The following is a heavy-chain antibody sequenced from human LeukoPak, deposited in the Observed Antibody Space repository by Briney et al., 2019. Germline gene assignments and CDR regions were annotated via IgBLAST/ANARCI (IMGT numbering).Heavy chain of an antibody. V-gene: IGHV4-34*01. CDR3: ASLRVVVVAATAPTDC. CDR1: GGSFSGYY. J-gene: IGHJ4*02. Sequence: SETLSLTCAVYGGSFSGYYWSWIRQPPGKGLEWIGEINHSGSTNYNPSLKSRVTISVDTSKNQFSLKLSSVTAADTAVYYCASLRVVVVAATAPTDCWGQGTLVTVSS. CDR2: INHSGST. D-gene: IGHD2-15*01.